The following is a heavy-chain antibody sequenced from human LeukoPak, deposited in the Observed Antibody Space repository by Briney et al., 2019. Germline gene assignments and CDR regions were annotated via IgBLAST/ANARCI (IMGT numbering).Heavy chain of an antibody. CDR3: ARYYDSSGYSSEYFQH. J-gene: IGHJ1*01. Sequence: ASVKVSCKASGYTFTGYYIHWVRQAPGQGLGWMGRINPNSGGTNYAQKFQGRVTMTRDTSISTAYMELSRLRSDDTAVYYCARYYDSSGYSSEYFQHWGQGTLVTVSS. D-gene: IGHD3-22*01. CDR1: GYTFTGYY. V-gene: IGHV1-2*06. CDR2: INPNSGGT.